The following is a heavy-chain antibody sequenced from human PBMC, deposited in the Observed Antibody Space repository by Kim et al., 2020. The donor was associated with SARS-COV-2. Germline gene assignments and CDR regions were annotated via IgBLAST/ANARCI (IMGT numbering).Heavy chain of an antibody. CDR1: GGTFSSYA. CDR3: ARGLDPVSWFDP. Sequence: SVKVSCKASGGTFSSYAISWVRQAPGQGLEWMGGIIPIFGTANYAQKFQGRVTITADKSTSTAYMELSSLRSDDTAVYYCARGLDPVSWFDPWGQGTLVTVSS. D-gene: IGHD4-17*01. J-gene: IGHJ5*02. CDR2: IIPIFGTA. V-gene: IGHV1-69*06.